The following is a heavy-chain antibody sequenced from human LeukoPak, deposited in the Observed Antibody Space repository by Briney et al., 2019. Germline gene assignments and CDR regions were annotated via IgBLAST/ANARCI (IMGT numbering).Heavy chain of an antibody. CDR1: GFIFSSYG. D-gene: IGHD6-19*01. CDR3: ANDSYSSGWDFDY. Sequence: PGRSLRLSCAASGFIFSSYGMHWVRQAPGKGLEWVAVISYDGSNKYYADSVKGRLTISRDNSKNTLYLQMNSLRAEDTAVYYCANDSYSSGWDFDYWGQGTLVTVSS. V-gene: IGHV3-30*18. CDR2: ISYDGSNK. J-gene: IGHJ4*02.